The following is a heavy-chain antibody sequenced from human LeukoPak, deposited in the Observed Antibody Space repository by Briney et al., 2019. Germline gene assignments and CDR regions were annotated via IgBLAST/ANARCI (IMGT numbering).Heavy chain of an antibody. CDR1: GDSIRNYY. J-gene: IGHJ4*02. V-gene: IGHV4-4*07. CDR2: VYVSGAT. CDR3: ARDKGVESYGSGYLPFDD. D-gene: IGHD3-10*01. Sequence: AETLSLTCTVSGDSIRNYYWNWMRQPAGKGLEWVWRVYVSGATNYNPSLQSRFSMSGDTARNQFSLKLSSVTAADTAVYYCARDKGVESYGSGYLPFDDRGQGTLVSVSS.